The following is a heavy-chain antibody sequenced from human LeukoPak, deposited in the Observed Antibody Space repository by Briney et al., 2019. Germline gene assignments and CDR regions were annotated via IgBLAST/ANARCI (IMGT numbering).Heavy chain of an antibody. V-gene: IGHV1-2*02. CDR3: ARDSGGSGDYYFDY. CDR1: GYTFTGYY. CDR2: INPNSGGT. J-gene: IGHJ4*02. Sequence: ASVKVSCKASGYTFTGYYMHWVRQAPGQGLEWMGWINPNSGGTNYAQKFQGRVTMTRDTSISTAYMELSRLRSDDTAVYYCARDSGGSGDYYFDYWGQGTLVTVSS. D-gene: IGHD4-17*01.